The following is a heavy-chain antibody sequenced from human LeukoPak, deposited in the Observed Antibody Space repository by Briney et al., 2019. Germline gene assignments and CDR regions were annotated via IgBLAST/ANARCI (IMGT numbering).Heavy chain of an antibody. Sequence: SETLSPTCAVYGGSFSGYYWSWIRQPPGKGLEWIGEINHSGSTNYNPSLKSRVTISVDTSKNQFSLKLSSVTAADTAVYYCARHRQGGIYSSSWYGFDYWGQGTLVTVSS. V-gene: IGHV4-34*01. J-gene: IGHJ4*02. CDR3: ARHRQGGIYSSSWYGFDY. CDR1: GGSFSGYY. D-gene: IGHD6-13*01. CDR2: INHSGST.